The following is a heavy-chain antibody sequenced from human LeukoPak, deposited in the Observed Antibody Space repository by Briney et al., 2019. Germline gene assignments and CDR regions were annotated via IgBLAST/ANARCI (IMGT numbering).Heavy chain of an antibody. CDR1: GGTFSSYA. D-gene: IGHD5-24*01. Sequence: SVKVSCKASGGTFSSYAISWVRQAPGQGLEGMGRIIPILGIANYAQKFQGRLTITADNSPSTAYMQLRSMRSADTAVYYCARVEMATIPIGYYYYYGMDVWGQGTTVTVSS. V-gene: IGHV1-69*04. CDR3: ARVEMATIPIGYYYYYGMDV. CDR2: IIPILGIA. J-gene: IGHJ6*02.